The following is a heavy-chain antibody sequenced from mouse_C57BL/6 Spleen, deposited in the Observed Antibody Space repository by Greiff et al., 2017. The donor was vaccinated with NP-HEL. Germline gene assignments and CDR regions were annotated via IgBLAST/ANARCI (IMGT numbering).Heavy chain of an antibody. V-gene: IGHV5-17*01. J-gene: IGHJ2*01. CDR3: AREEVVAFDY. Sequence: EVKLVESGGGLVKPGGSLKLSCAASGFTFSDYGMHWVRQAPEKGLEWVAYISSGSSTIYYADTVKGRFTISRDNAKNTLFLQMTSLRSEDTAMYYCAREEVVAFDYWGQGTTLTVSS. D-gene: IGHD1-1*01. CDR2: ISSGSSTI. CDR1: GFTFSDYG.